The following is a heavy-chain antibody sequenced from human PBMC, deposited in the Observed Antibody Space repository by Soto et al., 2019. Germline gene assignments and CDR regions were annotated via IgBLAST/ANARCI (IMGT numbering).Heavy chain of an antibody. V-gene: IGHV4-31*03. D-gene: IGHD2-2*02. CDR2: IYYSGST. Sequence: SETLSLTCTVSGGSISSGGYYWSWIRQHPGKGLEWIGYIYYSGSTYYNPSLKSRVTISVDTSKNQFSLKLSSVTAADTAVYYCARDIVVVPAAIRGGFDPWGEGTLVTVSS. J-gene: IGHJ5*02. CDR3: ARDIVVVPAAIRGGFDP. CDR1: GGSISSGGYY.